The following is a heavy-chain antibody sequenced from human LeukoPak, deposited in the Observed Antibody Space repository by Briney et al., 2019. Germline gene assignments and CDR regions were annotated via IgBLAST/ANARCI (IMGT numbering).Heavy chain of an antibody. CDR1: GFTFSSYW. V-gene: IGHV3-7*03. CDR2: IKQDGSEK. Sequence: GGSLRLSCAASGFTFSSYWMSWVRQAPGKGLEWVANIKQDGSEKYYVDSVKGRFTISRDNAKNSLYLQMNSLRAEDTAVYYCARVYGDPLYYFDYWGQGTLVTVSS. D-gene: IGHD4-17*01. CDR3: ARVYGDPLYYFDY. J-gene: IGHJ4*02.